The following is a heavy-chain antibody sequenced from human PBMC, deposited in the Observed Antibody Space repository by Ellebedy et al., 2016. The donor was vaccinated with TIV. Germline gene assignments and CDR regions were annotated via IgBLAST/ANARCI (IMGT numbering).Heavy chain of an antibody. Sequence: GESLKISCAASGFTFSEDYMSWIRQAPGKGLEWVSYISSSGSTIYYADSVKGRFTISRDNAKNSLYLQMNGLRAEDTAVYYCARDEGIYINYRFDYWGQGALVTVSS. CDR1: GFTFSEDY. D-gene: IGHD5-24*01. CDR3: ARDEGIYINYRFDY. V-gene: IGHV3-11*01. J-gene: IGHJ4*02. CDR2: ISSSGSTI.